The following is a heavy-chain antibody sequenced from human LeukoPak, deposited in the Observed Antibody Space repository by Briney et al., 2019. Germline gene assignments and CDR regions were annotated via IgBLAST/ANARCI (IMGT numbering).Heavy chain of an antibody. J-gene: IGHJ4*02. Sequence: PSETLSLTCNVSGASMSSNYWSWIRQPPGKGLEWIGYIYHSGNTDYSPSLESRVTMSVDESKNQFSLRVHFVSAADTAVYYCASTRRAAVAGRFDSWGQGTLVTVSS. CDR1: GASMSSNY. V-gene: IGHV4-4*09. CDR3: ASTRRAAVAGRFDS. D-gene: IGHD6-19*01. CDR2: IYHSGNT.